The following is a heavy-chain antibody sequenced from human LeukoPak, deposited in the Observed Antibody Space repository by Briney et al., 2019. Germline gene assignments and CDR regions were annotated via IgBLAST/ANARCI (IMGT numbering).Heavy chain of an antibody. D-gene: IGHD6-13*01. CDR2: MNPNSGNT. CDR3: ARVGWQQLSTYMDV. V-gene: IGHV1-8*01. J-gene: IGHJ6*03. CDR1: GYTFTSYD. Sequence: GASVKVSCKASGYTFTSYDINWVRQATGQGLEWMGWMNPNSGNTGCAQKFQGRVTMTRNTSISTAYMELSSLRSEDTAVYYCARVGWQQLSTYMDVWGKGTTVTVSS.